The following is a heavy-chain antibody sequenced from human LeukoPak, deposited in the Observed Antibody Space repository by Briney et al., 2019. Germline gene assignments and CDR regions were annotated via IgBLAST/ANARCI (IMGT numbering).Heavy chain of an antibody. D-gene: IGHD3-3*01. CDR2: ISSSGSTI. CDR3: ARGGGYDFWSGHYYYYGMDV. V-gene: IGHV3-48*03. Sequence: PGGSLRLSWAASGFTFSSYEMNWVRQAPGKGLEWVSYISSSGSTIYYADSVKGRFTISGDNAKNSLYLQMNSLRAEDTAVYYCARGGGYDFWSGHYYYYGMDVWGQGTTVTVSS. J-gene: IGHJ6*02. CDR1: GFTFSSYE.